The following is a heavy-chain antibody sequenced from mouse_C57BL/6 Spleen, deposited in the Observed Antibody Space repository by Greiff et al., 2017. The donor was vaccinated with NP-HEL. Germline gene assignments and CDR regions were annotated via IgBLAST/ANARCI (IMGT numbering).Heavy chain of an antibody. CDR1: GYAFTNYL. Sequence: QVQLQQSGAELVRPGTSVKVSCKASGYAFTNYLIEWVKQRPGQGLEWIGVINPGSGGTNYNEKFKGKAKLTADKSSSTASMQLSSLTSEDSAVYFCARGGDGPQAYWGQGTLVTVSA. CDR2: INPGSGGT. J-gene: IGHJ3*01. CDR3: ARGGDGPQAY. D-gene: IGHD2-3*01. V-gene: IGHV1-54*01.